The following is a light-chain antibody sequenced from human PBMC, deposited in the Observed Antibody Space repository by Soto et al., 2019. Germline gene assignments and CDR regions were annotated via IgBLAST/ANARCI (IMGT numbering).Light chain of an antibody. V-gene: IGKV1-9*01. Sequence: IQLTQSPSSLSASIGDRVTITCRASQGMSSYLAWYQQKPGKAPKLLIYAASTLQSGVPSRFSGSGSGTDFTLTISSLQHEDFATYFCQQLNSYPRTFGPGTKVAIK. J-gene: IGKJ3*01. CDR2: AAS. CDR1: QGMSSY. CDR3: QQLNSYPRT.